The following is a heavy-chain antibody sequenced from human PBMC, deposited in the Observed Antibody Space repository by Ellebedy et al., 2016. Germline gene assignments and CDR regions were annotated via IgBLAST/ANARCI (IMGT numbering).Heavy chain of an antibody. CDR2: ISYDGSNK. D-gene: IGHD6-19*01. J-gene: IGHJ6*02. CDR1: GFTFSSYG. Sequence: GGSLRLXCAASGFTFSSYGMHWVRQAPGKGLEWVAVISYDGSNKYYADSVKGRFTISRDNSKNTLYLQMNSLRAEDTAVYYCAKSIAVAGTYHYYYYGMDVWGQGTTVTVSS. CDR3: AKSIAVAGTYHYYYYGMDV. V-gene: IGHV3-30*18.